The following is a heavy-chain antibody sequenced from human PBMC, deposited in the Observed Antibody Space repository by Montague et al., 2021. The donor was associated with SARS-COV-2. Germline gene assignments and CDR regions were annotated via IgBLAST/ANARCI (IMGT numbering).Heavy chain of an antibody. CDR3: ARGLPAGPNFGMDV. Sequence: CAISGDSVSGHRRASNWHRQYPSTRLEWVGRTYYGSKWYYNYGVSVESRITVNADTSKHQVFLQLNSVTPEDTAVYFCARGLPAGPNFGMDVWGQGTTVTVSS. CDR2: TYYGSKWYY. D-gene: IGHD2-2*01. CDR1: GDSVSGHRRA. V-gene: IGHV6-1*01. J-gene: IGHJ6*02.